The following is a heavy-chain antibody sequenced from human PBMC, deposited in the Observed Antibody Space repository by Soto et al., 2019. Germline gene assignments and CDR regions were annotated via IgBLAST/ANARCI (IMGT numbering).Heavy chain of an antibody. CDR2: IIPIFGTA. V-gene: IGHV1-69*13. CDR3: ARCQAVVVPAAILYYYGMDV. Sequence: ASVKVSCKASGGTFSSYAISWVRQAPGQGLEWMGGIIPIFGTANYAQKFQGRVTITADESTSTAYMELSSLRSEDTAVYYCARCQAVVVPAAILYYYGMDVWGQGTTVTVSS. D-gene: IGHD2-2*01. J-gene: IGHJ6*02. CDR1: GGTFSSYA.